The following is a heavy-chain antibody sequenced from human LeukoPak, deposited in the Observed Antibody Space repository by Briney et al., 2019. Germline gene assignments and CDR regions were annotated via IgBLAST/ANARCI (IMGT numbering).Heavy chain of an antibody. J-gene: IGHJ4*02. CDR1: GFTFSSYE. CDR2: ISRSDSTI. CDR3: AKEGIGYCSGGTCYAQGYFDY. V-gene: IGHV3-48*03. D-gene: IGHD2-15*01. Sequence: PGGSLRLSCAASGFTFSSYEMNWVRQAPGKGLEWVSYISRSDSTIYYADSVKGRFTISRDNAKNSLYLQMNSLRAEDTAVYYCAKEGIGYCSGGTCYAQGYFDYWGQGTLVTVSS.